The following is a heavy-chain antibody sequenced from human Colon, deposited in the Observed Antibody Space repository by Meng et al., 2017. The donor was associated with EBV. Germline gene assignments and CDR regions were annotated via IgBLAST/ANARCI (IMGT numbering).Heavy chain of an antibody. CDR3: VISSHN. Sequence: HLPPQESGPGLVKPSETLALPCTNSGGSITSTSSYWGWVRQPPGKGLEWIGSIYYRGSTNYNPSLKSRISMSVDMSKNQFSLKVNSVTAADTAIYYCVISSHNWGQGTLVTVSS. J-gene: IGHJ4*02. CDR1: GGSITSTSSY. D-gene: IGHD3-3*02. V-gene: IGHV4-39*07. CDR2: IYYRGST.